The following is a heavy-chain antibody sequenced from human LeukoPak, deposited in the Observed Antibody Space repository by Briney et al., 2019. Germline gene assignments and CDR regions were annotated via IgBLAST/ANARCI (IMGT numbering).Heavy chain of an antibody. Sequence: PSETLSLTCTVSGASISTYYWSWIRQSPGKGLEWIGHLYSRGSPNYNPSLKRRVTISVDTSKNHFSLTLSSVTAADTAVYYCARLQPNSGEWAFDIWGQGTMVTVSS. J-gene: IGHJ3*02. CDR1: GASISTYY. CDR2: LYSRGSP. D-gene: IGHD3-3*01. CDR3: ARLQPNSGEWAFDI. V-gene: IGHV4-59*01.